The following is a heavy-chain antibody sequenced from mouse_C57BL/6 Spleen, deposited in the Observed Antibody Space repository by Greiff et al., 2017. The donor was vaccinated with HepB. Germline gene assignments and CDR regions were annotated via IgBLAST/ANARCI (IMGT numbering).Heavy chain of an antibody. CDR2: ISSGGSYT. D-gene: IGHD4-1*01. CDR3: ARLWDGYYFDY. J-gene: IGHJ2*01. CDR1: GFTFSSYG. V-gene: IGHV5-6*01. Sequence: EVQLVESGGDLVKPGGSLKLSCAASGFTFSSYGMSWVRQTPDKRLEWVATISSGGSYTYYPDSVKGRFTISRDNAKNTLYLQMSSLKSEDTAMYYCARLWDGYYFDYWGQGTTLTVSS.